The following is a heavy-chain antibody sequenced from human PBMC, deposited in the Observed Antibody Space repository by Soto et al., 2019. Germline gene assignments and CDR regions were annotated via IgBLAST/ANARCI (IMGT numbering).Heavy chain of an antibody. CDR1: GFTFSSHA. D-gene: IGHD6-13*01. Sequence: GPMRLPCCASGFTFSSHAMHRVLQAPGKGLEYVSAISSNGDSTYYADSVKGRFTISRDNSKNTLYLQMSSLRAEDTAVYYCVKALVTIAAAGIFDYWGQGTLVTVSS. CDR3: VKALVTIAAAGIFDY. CDR2: ISSNGDST. J-gene: IGHJ4*02. V-gene: IGHV3-64D*06.